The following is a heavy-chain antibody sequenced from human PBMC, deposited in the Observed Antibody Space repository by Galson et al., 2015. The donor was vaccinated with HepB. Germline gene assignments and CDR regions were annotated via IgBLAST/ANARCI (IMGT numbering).Heavy chain of an antibody. CDR2: ISWNADRT. D-gene: IGHD3-10*01. V-gene: IGHV3-43*01. CDR1: GFPFEEYN. Sequence: SLRLSCAASGFPFEEYNMHWVRHVPGKGLEWVSLISWNADRTDYAASVKGRFTISRDNSKNFLYLQMSSLRTEDTALYYCAKEGDRGPVPDQLDYWGQGTLVTVSS. J-gene: IGHJ4*02. CDR3: AKEGDRGPVPDQLDY.